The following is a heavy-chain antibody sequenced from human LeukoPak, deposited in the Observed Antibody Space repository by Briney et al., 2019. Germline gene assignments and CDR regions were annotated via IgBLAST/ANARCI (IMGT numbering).Heavy chain of an antibody. V-gene: IGHV4-34*01. Sequence: TSETLSLTCAVYGGSFSGYYWSWIRQPPGKGLEWIGEINHSGSTNYNPSLKSRVTISVDTSKNQFSLKLSSVTAADTAVYYCARGLQGRCSGGSCSIDPWGQGTLVTVSS. CDR2: INHSGST. CDR3: ARGLQGRCSGGSCSIDP. J-gene: IGHJ5*02. CDR1: GGSFSGYY. D-gene: IGHD2-15*01.